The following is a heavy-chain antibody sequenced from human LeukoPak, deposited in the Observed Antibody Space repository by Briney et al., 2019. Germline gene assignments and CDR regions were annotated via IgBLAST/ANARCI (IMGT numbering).Heavy chain of an antibody. V-gene: IGHV3-48*04. Sequence: GGSLRLSCAASGFTFSSYSMNWVRQAPGKGLEWVSYISSSSSTIYYADSVKGRFTISRDNAKNSLYLQMNSLRAEDTAVYYCARDRGSGWYGYWGQGTLVTVSS. J-gene: IGHJ4*02. CDR1: GFTFSSYS. D-gene: IGHD6-19*01. CDR3: ARDRGSGWYGY. CDR2: ISSSSSTI.